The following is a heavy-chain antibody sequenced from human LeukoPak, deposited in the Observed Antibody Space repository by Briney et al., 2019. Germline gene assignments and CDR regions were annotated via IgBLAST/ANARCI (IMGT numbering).Heavy chain of an antibody. CDR1: GFTFSDYY. CDR2: ISSSGSTI. CDR3: ARGASIAARNPHYYYYMDV. Sequence: GGSLRLSCAASGFTFSDYYMSWIRQAPGKGLEWVSYISSSGSTIYYADSVKGRFTISRDNAKNSLYLQMNSLRAEDTAVYCCARGASIAARNPHYYYYMDVWGKGTTVTVSS. J-gene: IGHJ6*03. V-gene: IGHV3-11*01. D-gene: IGHD6-6*01.